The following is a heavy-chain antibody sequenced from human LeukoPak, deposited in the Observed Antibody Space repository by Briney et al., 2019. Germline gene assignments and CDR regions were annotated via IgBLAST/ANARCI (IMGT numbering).Heavy chain of an antibody. J-gene: IGHJ4*02. CDR3: AREAVDYGSGSHDY. CDR2: AHSSGST. D-gene: IGHD3-10*01. CDR1: GAPIGSFY. Sequence: SGTLSLTCTVSGAPIGSFYWSWIRQPAGKGLEWIGRAHSSGSTNYIPSMKSRVSMSVDTSKNQLSLKLNTVTAADTAMYYCAREAVDYGSGSHDYWGQGILVTVSS. V-gene: IGHV4-4*07.